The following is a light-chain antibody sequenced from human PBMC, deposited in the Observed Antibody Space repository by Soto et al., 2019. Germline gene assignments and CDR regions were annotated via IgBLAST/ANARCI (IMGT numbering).Light chain of an antibody. Sequence: DIVMTQSPLSLPFTPGEPASISCRSSQSLLHSNGNHYLEWYFQKPGQSPQLLIYLASIRASGVPDRFSGRGSGTDFTLKTSRVEAEDVGVYYCLQALHTPSTFGQGTKAEIK. V-gene: IGKV2-28*01. J-gene: IGKJ1*01. CDR2: LAS. CDR1: QSLLHSNGNHY. CDR3: LQALHTPST.